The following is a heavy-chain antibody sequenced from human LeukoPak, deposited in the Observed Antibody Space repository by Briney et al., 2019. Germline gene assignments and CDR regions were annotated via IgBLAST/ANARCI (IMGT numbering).Heavy chain of an antibody. D-gene: IGHD3-22*01. CDR2: IYYSGST. CDR3: ARRYSSGYQKDWYFDL. J-gene: IGHJ2*01. CDR1: GGSISSGGYY. Sequence: SQTLSLTCTVSGGSISSGGYYWSWIRQHPGKGLEWIGYIYYSGSTYYNPSLKSRVTISVDTSKNQFSLKLSSVTAADTAVYYCARRYSSGYQKDWYFDLWGRGTLVTVSS. V-gene: IGHV4-31*03.